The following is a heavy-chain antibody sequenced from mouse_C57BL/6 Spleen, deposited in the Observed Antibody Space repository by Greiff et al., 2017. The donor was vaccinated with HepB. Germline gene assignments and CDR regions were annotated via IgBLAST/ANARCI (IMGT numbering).Heavy chain of an antibody. CDR1: GYTFTDYY. V-gene: IGHV1-26*01. J-gene: IGHJ3*01. Sequence: VQLQQSGPELVKPGASVKISCKASGYTFTDYYMNWVKQSHGKSLEWIGDINPNNGGTSYNQKFKGKATLTVDKSSSTAYMELRSLTSEDSAVYYCARGLGWAYWGQGTLVTVSA. CDR2: INPNNGGT. CDR3: ARGLGWAY. D-gene: IGHD3-1*01.